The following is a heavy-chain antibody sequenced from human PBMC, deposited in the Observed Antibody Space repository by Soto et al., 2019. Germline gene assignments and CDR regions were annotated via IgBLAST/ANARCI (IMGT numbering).Heavy chain of an antibody. V-gene: IGHV4-34*01. CDR3: ASTIEVVQDAMQYYMAV. CDR2: INHSGST. Sequence: QVQLQQWGAGLLKPSETLSLTCAVYGGSFSGYYWCWIRQPPGKGLEWIGEINHSGSTNYNPSLNRRVTISVNRSKNQFSLKRSSVTAADTAVYYCASTIEVVQDAMQYYMAVWGKGTTVTVSS. D-gene: IGHD2-2*01. J-gene: IGHJ6*03. CDR1: GGSFSGYY.